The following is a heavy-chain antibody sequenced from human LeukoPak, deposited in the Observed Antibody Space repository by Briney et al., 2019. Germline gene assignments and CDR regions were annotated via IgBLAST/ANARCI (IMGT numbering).Heavy chain of an antibody. V-gene: IGHV4-39*07. CDR1: GGSISSSSYY. D-gene: IGHD4-17*01. CDR3: ARGATDYGDYRFDY. CDR2: IYYSGST. J-gene: IGHJ4*02. Sequence: SETLSLTCTVSGGSISSSSYYWGWIRQPPGKGLEWIGSIYYSGSTNYNPSLKSRVTISVDTSKNQFSLKLSSVTAADTAVYYCARGATDYGDYRFDYWGQGTLVTVSS.